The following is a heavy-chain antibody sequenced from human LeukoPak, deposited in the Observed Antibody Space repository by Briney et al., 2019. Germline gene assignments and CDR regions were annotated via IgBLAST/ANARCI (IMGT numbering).Heavy chain of an antibody. CDR1: GFTFSSYE. V-gene: IGHV3-48*03. D-gene: IGHD1-26*01. CDR3: ARGKWEPLDY. J-gene: IGHJ4*02. Sequence: GGSLRLSCAASGFTFSSYEMNWVRQAPGKGLEWVSYISSSGRTKYYADSVKGRFTISRDNAKNSLYLQMNSLRAEDTAVYYCARGKWEPLDYWXQGTLVTVSX. CDR2: ISSSGRTK.